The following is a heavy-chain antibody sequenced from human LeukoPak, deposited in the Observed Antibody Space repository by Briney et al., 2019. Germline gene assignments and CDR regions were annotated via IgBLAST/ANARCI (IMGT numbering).Heavy chain of an antibody. D-gene: IGHD4-11*01. J-gene: IGHJ4*02. CDR3: AIHGTYSNPPLPDY. V-gene: IGHV5-51*01. CDR2: IYPGDSDT. CDR1: GYSFTTYW. Sequence: GESLQISCKGSGYSFTTYWIGWVRQMPGKGLEWMGIIYPGDSDTRYSPSFQGQVTISADKSISTAYLQWNSLKASDTAMYYCAIHGTYSNPPLPDYWGQGTLVTVSS.